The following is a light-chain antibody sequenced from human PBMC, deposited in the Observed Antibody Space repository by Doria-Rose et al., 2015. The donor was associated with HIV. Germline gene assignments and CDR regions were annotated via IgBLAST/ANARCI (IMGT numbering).Light chain of an antibody. J-gene: IGKJ1*01. CDR3: PPT. V-gene: IGKV1-8*01. CDR2: AAS. CDR1: QDISNY. Sequence: IRMTQSPSSLSASTGDRVTITCRASQDISNYLAWYQQKPGKAPKLLIYAASTLQSGVPSRFSGSGSGTDFTLTISYLQSEDFATYSYPPTFGQGTKVEVK.